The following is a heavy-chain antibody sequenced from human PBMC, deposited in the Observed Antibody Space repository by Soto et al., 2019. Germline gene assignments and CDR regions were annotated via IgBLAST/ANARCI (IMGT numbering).Heavy chain of an antibody. D-gene: IGHD3-16*02. CDR1: GFTFSNAW. V-gene: IGHV3-15*07. Sequence: GGSLRLSCAASGFTFSNAWMNWVRQAPGKGLEWVGRIKSKTDGGTTDYAAPVKGRFTISRDDSKNTLYLQMNSLKTEDTAVYYCTTGKGYDYVWGSYRPQYYYYYGMDVWGQGTTVTVSS. CDR2: IKSKTDGGTT. J-gene: IGHJ6*02. CDR3: TTGKGYDYVWGSYRPQYYYYYGMDV.